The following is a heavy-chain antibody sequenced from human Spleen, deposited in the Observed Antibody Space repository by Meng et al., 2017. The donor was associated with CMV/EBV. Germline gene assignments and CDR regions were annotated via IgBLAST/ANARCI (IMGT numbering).Heavy chain of an antibody. CDR1: GFTFSVYS. CDR3: ARSPPTLEWLLWDY. D-gene: IGHD3-3*01. V-gene: IGHV3-21*06. Sequence: GGSLRLSCAASGFTFSVYSMNWVRQAPGKGLEWVSSITSSSSHTHYADSVKGRFTISRDNAKNSVYLQMNSLGAEDTAVYYCARSPPTLEWLLWDYWGQGTLVTVSS. J-gene: IGHJ4*02. CDR2: ITSSSSHT.